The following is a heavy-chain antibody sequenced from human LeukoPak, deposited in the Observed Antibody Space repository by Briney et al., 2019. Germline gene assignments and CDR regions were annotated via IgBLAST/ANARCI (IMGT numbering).Heavy chain of an antibody. D-gene: IGHD6-13*01. V-gene: IGHV1-2*06. CDR1: GYTFTGYY. J-gene: IGHJ4*02. CDR3: ARAAAGPPIDY. CDR2: INTNGGGA. Sequence: ASVKVSCKTSGYTFTGYYMHWVRQTPGQGLEWVGRINTNGGGANYAQKFQGRVTMTRDTSISTAYMEVNSLRSDDTAVYYCARAAAGPPIDYWGQGTLVTVSS.